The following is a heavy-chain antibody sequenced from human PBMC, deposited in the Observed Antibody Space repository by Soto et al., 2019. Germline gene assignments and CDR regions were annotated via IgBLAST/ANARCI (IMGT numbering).Heavy chain of an antibody. V-gene: IGHV3-21*04. CDR1: GFTFRSYS. D-gene: IGHD2-2*02. Sequence: LRLSCAASGFTFRSYSMNWVRQAPGKGLEWVSSISSSSSYIYYADSVKGRFTISRDNAKNSLYLQMNSLRAEDTAVYYCARDRCSSTSCYTLRSAFDIWGQGTMVTVSS. CDR3: ARDRCSSTSCYTLRSAFDI. J-gene: IGHJ3*02. CDR2: ISSSSSYI.